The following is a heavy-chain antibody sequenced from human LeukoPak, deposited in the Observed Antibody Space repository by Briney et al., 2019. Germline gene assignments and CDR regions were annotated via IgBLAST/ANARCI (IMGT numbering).Heavy chain of an antibody. CDR1: GFTVSSNF. Sequence: GGSLRLSCAASGFTVSSNFMTWVRQAPGKGLEWVSAISGSGGTTYYADSVKGRFTISRDNSKSTLYLRMNSLRAEDTAVYYCAKEDCGVDCSTFDYWGQGTLVTVSS. D-gene: IGHD2-21*02. CDR2: ISGSGGTT. CDR3: AKEDCGVDCSTFDY. J-gene: IGHJ4*02. V-gene: IGHV3-23*01.